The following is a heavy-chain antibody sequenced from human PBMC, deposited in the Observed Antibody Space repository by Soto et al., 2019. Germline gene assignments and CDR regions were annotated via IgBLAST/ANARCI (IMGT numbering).Heavy chain of an antibody. CDR1: GGSISSSSYY. V-gene: IGHV4-39*01. D-gene: IGHD3-9*01. Sequence: PSETLSLTCTVSGGSISSSSYYWGWIRQPPGKGLEWIGSIYYRGNTYYSPSLKSRVTISVDTSKNQLSLNLSSVTAADTAVYYCARLRSPRLTGGYVGENWFDPWGQGTLVTVSS. CDR2: IYYRGNT. CDR3: ARLRSPRLTGGYVGENWFDP. J-gene: IGHJ5*02.